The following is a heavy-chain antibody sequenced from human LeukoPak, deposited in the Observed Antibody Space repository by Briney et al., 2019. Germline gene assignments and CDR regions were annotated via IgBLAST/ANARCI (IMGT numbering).Heavy chain of an antibody. Sequence: ASVTVSCKASGYIFSNYGIRWVRQAPGQGLEGMGWISNYDGRTNFAQNFQGRVTLTTVTSTSTDYMVLRTLRSDDTALYYCARDFREAAGRTEVYFDYWGQGTLVIVSS. CDR2: ISNYDGRT. CDR1: GYIFSNYG. D-gene: IGHD2-15*01. CDR3: ARDFREAAGRTEVYFDY. J-gene: IGHJ4*02. V-gene: IGHV1-18*01.